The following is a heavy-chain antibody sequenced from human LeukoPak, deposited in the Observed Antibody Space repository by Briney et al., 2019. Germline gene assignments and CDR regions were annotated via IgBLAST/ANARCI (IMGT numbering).Heavy chain of an antibody. D-gene: IGHD1-20*01. Sequence: GGSLRLSCAASGFTFSSYWMSWVRQAPGKGLEWVANIKQDGSEKYYVDSVKGRFTISRDNAKNSLYLQMNSLRAEDTAVYYCARVGVTGRAPHFDYWGQGTLVTVSS. V-gene: IGHV3-7*01. CDR2: IKQDGSEK. J-gene: IGHJ4*02. CDR3: ARVGVTGRAPHFDY. CDR1: GFTFSSYW.